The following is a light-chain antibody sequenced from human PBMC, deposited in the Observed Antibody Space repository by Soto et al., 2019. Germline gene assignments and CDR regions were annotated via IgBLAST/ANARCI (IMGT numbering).Light chain of an antibody. J-gene: IGKJ2*01. CDR3: QQSFSTPYT. V-gene: IGKV1-39*01. CDR2: ATS. CDR1: HSMSDY. Sequence: DIQMTQSPSSLSASVGDRVTLTCRASHSMSDYLNWYRQKPGRAPELLIYATSTLQSRVPSRFSGNRSGTEFTLTISGLQPEDFATYFCQQSFSTPYTCGQGTQLEI.